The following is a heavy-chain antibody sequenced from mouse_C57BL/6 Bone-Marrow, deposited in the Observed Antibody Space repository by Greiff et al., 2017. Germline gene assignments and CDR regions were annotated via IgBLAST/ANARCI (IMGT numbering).Heavy chain of an antibody. D-gene: IGHD1-1*01. CDR3: LLRAWFAY. J-gene: IGHJ3*01. CDR2: IYPGDGDT. CDR1: GYAFSSSW. Sequence: VKLLESGPELVKPGASVKISCKASGYAFSSSWMNWVKQRPGKGLEWIGRIYPGDGDTNYNGKFKGKATLTADKSSSTAYMQLSSLTSEDSAVYFCLLRAWFAYWGQGTLVTVSA. V-gene: IGHV1-82*01.